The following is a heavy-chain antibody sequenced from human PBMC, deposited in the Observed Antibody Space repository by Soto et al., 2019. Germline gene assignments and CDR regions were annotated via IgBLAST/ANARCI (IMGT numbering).Heavy chain of an antibody. J-gene: IGHJ4*02. D-gene: IGHD5-18*01. V-gene: IGHV3-13*01. CDR1: GFTFSSYD. CDR2: INTAGDT. Sequence: GGSLRLSCAASGFTFSSYDMHWVRQATGKGLEWVSSINTAGDTFSPGSVKGRFSSSRENAKNSLFLQMNSLRAGDTAVYYCERVPKGQLWTFDYWGQGTLVTVSS. CDR3: ERVPKGQLWTFDY.